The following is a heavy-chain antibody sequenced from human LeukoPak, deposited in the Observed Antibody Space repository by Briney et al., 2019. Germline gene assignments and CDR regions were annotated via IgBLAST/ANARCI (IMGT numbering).Heavy chain of an antibody. CDR3: ARALGIAAAVGWFDP. CDR1: GYTFTSYY. V-gene: IGHV1-46*01. Sequence: ASAKVSCKASGYTFTSYYMHWVRQAPGQGLEWMGIINPSGGSTSYAQKFQGRVTMTRDMSTSTVYMELSSLRSEDTAVYYCARALGIAAAVGWFDPWGQGTLVTVSS. D-gene: IGHD6-13*01. CDR2: INPSGGST. J-gene: IGHJ5*02.